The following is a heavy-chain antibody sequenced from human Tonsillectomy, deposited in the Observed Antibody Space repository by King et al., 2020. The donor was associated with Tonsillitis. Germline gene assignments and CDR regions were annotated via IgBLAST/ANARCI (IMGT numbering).Heavy chain of an antibody. J-gene: IGHJ4*02. CDR2: IKQDGSEK. CDR1: GFTFSSYW. Sequence: VQLVESGGGLVQPGGSLRLSCAASGFTFSSYWMSWVRQAPGKGREWVANIKQDGSEKYYVDSVKGRFTSSRDNAKNSLYLQMNSLRAEDTAVYYCARGNYDFWSDYWGQGTLVTVSS. V-gene: IGHV3-7*01. D-gene: IGHD3-3*01. CDR3: ARGNYDFWSDY.